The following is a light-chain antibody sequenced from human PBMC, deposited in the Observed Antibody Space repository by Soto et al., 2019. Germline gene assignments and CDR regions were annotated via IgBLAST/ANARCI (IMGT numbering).Light chain of an antibody. Sequence: DIQMTQSPSSLSASVGDRVTITCRASQSSSSYLNWYQQKPGKAPKLLIYAASRLQSGVPSMFSGSGSVTDFTLTINSLQPEDVATYNCQHSYSTPQLTFGGGTKVEIK. CDR2: AAS. CDR1: QSSSSY. V-gene: IGKV1-39*01. CDR3: QHSYSTPQLT. J-gene: IGKJ4*01.